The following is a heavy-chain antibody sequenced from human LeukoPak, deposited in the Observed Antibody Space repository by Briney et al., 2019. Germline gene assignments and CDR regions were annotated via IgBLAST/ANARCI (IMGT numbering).Heavy chain of an antibody. V-gene: IGHV3-66*01. CDR2: LYTGDNT. D-gene: IGHD3-10*01. Sequence: PGGSLRLSCAASGFTVSGLCMSWVRQAPGKGLEWVAFLYTGDNTYYADSVKDRFTIPRDNSKNTLYLQMNSLRAEDTAVYYCARDGGSGSPLGGHSYYGMDVWGQGTTVTVSS. J-gene: IGHJ6*02. CDR3: ARDGGSGSPLGGHSYYGMDV. CDR1: GFTVSGLC.